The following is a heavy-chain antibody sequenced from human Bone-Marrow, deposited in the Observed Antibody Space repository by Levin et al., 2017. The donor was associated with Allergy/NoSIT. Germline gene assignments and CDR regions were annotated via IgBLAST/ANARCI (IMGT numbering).Heavy chain of an antibody. V-gene: IGHV3-33*01. CDR1: GFNFSDYG. CDR2: IWYDGSKK. Sequence: QAGGSLRLSCAASGFNFSDYGMHWVRQAPGKGLEWVAVIWYDGSKKYHAADVTGRFTISRDNSEKTLYLQMDSLRVDDTATFYCVRDTNGVVDYWGPGTLVTVSS. CDR3: VRDTNGVVDY. J-gene: IGHJ4*02. D-gene: IGHD2-8*01.